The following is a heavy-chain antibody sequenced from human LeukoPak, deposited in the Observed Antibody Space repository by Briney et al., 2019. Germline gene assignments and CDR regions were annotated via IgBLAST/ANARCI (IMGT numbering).Heavy chain of an antibody. V-gene: IGHV3-74*01. Sequence: PGGSLRLSCAASGFTFSSYWMSWVRQAPGKGLVWVSRISPDGTSKSYADSVKGRFTISRDNAKNSLYLQMNSLRAEDTALYYCARAVVIDFYYYYMDVWGKGTTVTVSS. D-gene: IGHD2-21*01. J-gene: IGHJ6*03. CDR2: ISPDGTSK. CDR3: ARAVVIDFYYYYMDV. CDR1: GFTFSSYW.